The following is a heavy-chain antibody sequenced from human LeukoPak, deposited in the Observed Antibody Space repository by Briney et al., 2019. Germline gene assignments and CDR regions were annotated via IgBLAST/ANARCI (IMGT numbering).Heavy chain of an antibody. J-gene: IGHJ5*02. CDR3: AKDRGDYTNWFDP. CDR2: IRYDGSNK. V-gene: IGHV3-30*02. D-gene: IGHD4-17*01. CDR1: GFIFSNFG. Sequence: PGGSLRLSCAASGFIFSNFGMHWVRQAPGKGLEWVAFIRYDGSNKYYADSVKGRFTISRDNPKNTLYLQMNSPRAEDTAIYYCAKDRGDYTNWFDPWGQGTLVTVSS.